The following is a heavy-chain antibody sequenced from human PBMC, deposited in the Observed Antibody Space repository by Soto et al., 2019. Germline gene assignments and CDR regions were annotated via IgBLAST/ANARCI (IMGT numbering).Heavy chain of an antibody. J-gene: IGHJ4*02. V-gene: IGHV1-46*01. CDR3: ARGGGYNSRFDY. CDR1: GYTFTNYY. CDR2: INPSDGST. D-gene: IGHD5-12*01. Sequence: ASVKVSCKASGYTFTNYYIHWVRQAPGQGLEWMGIINPSDGSTTYAQKFQGRVTMTRDTSTSTVYMDLSSLRSEDTAVYYRARGGGYNSRFDYWGQGTLVTVSS.